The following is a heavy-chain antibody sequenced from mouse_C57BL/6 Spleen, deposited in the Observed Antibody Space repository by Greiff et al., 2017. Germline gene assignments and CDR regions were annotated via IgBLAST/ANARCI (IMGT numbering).Heavy chain of an antibody. CDR1: GYTFTDYN. CDR3: AREGYYSGSMDY. Sequence: EVKLVESGPELVKPGASVKIPCKASGYTFTDYNMDWVKQSHGKSLEWIGDINPNNGGTIYNQKFKGKATLTVDKSSSTAYMELRSLTSEDTAVYYGAREGYYSGSMDYWGQGTSVTVSS. CDR2: INPNNGGT. D-gene: IGHD1-1*01. V-gene: IGHV1-18*01. J-gene: IGHJ4*01.